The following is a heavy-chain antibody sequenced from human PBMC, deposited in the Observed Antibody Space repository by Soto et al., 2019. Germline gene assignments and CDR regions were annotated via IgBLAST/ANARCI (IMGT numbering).Heavy chain of an antibody. D-gene: IGHD6-13*01. V-gene: IGHV1-18*01. CDR2: ISAYNGNT. J-gene: IGHJ4*02. Sequence: ASVKVSCKASGYTFTSYGISWVRQAPGQGLEWMGWISAYNGNTNYAQKLQGRVTMTTDTSTSTAYMELRSLRSDDTAVYYCARDGIAAADPYYFDYWGQGTLVTVSS. CDR3: ARDGIAAADPYYFDY. CDR1: GYTFTSYG.